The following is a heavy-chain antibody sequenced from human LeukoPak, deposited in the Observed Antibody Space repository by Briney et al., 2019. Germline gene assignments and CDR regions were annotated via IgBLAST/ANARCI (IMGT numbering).Heavy chain of an antibody. Sequence: GGSLSLSCAASGFTFRSYAMHWVGQATGKGLEWVAVISYGGSNKYYADSVKGRFTISRDNSKDTLYLQMNSLRDEDTAVYFCAKSYGAGSFHGVGSWGQGTLVTVSS. CDR2: ISYGGSNK. J-gene: IGHJ5*01. V-gene: IGHV3-30-3*01. D-gene: IGHD3-10*01. CDR1: GFTFRSYA. CDR3: AKSYGAGSFHGVGS.